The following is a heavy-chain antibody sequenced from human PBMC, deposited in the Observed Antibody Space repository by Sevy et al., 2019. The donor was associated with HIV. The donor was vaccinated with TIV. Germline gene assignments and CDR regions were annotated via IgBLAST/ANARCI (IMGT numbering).Heavy chain of an antibody. J-gene: IGHJ6*02. CDR2: FSGSGSST. CDR3: VKDRFISGWIGNHKPSYYYRMDV. V-gene: IGHV3-23*01. D-gene: IGHD6-19*01. CDR1: GFNFRDYA. Sequence: GGSLRLSCAASGFNFRDYAMTWVRQAPGKGLEWVSGFSGSGSSTDYADSVKGRFTISRDNSKNMLYLQMNSLRAEDTAIYYCVKDRFISGWIGNHKPSYYYRMDVWGQGTTVTVSS.